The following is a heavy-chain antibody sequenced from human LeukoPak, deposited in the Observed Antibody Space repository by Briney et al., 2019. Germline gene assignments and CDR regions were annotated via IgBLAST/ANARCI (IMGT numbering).Heavy chain of an antibody. CDR1: GGTFSSYA. J-gene: IGHJ5*02. Sequence: GASVKVSCKASGGTFSSYAISWVRQAPGQGLEWMGGIIPIFGTANYAQKFQGRVTITADESTSTAYMELSSLRSEDTAVYCCAIEFSSGYFNWFDPWGQGTLVSVSS. V-gene: IGHV1-69*13. D-gene: IGHD3-22*01. CDR3: AIEFSSGYFNWFDP. CDR2: IIPIFGTA.